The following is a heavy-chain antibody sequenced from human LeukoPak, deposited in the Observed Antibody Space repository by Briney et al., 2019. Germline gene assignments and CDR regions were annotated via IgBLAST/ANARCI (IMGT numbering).Heavy chain of an antibody. J-gene: IGHJ4*02. D-gene: IGHD2-15*01. Sequence: PSETLSLTCTVSGGSISSGGYYWSWIRQHPGKGLEWIGYIYYSGSIYYNPSLKSRVTISVDTSKNQFSLKLSSVTAADTAVYYCARANGVASSYYFDYWGQGTLVTVSS. CDR2: IYYSGSI. V-gene: IGHV4-31*03. CDR1: GGSISSGGYY. CDR3: ARANGVASSYYFDY.